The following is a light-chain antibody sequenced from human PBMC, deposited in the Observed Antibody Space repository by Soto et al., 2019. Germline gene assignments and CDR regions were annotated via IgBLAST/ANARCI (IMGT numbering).Light chain of an antibody. J-gene: IGKJ4*01. CDR3: QQYFATPLT. V-gene: IGKV4-1*01. CDR2: WAS. Sequence: DIMMTQSPDSLAVSLGERTTINCKSSRSVLYTSNNMNYLAWYQQKLGQPPKLLIYWASTRDSGVPDRFSGSGSGTDFTLTISSLQAEDVAVYYCQQYFATPLTFGGGTKVEIK. CDR1: RSVLYTSNNMNY.